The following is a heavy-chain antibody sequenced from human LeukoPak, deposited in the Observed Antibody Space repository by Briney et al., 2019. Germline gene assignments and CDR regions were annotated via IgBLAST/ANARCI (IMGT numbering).Heavy chain of an antibody. CDR3: ARATYYYDSSGYYPGAYFDY. V-gene: IGHV3-7*03. CDR1: GFIFSSYW. CDR2: IKQDGSEK. D-gene: IGHD3-22*01. Sequence: PGGSLRLSCAASGFIFSSYWMSWVRQAPGKGLEWVAKIKQDGSEKYYMDSVTGRFTISRDNAKKSLYLQMNRLRVEDTAVYYCARATYYYDSSGYYPGAYFDYWGQGTLVTVSS. J-gene: IGHJ4*02.